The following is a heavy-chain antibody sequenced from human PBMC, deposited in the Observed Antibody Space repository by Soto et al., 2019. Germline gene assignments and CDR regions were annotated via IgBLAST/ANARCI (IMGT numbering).Heavy chain of an antibody. CDR2: ISTSGIST. Sequence: GGSLRLSCVASGFTFSTYAMGWVRQAPGKGLEWVSSISTSGISTYYADSVKGRFTISRDNSRNTLYLQMHSLRAEDTALYYCAKAPATVTTLNWFDPWGQGTLVTVSS. V-gene: IGHV3-23*01. CDR3: AKAPATVTTLNWFDP. CDR1: GFTFSTYA. J-gene: IGHJ5*02. D-gene: IGHD4-4*01.